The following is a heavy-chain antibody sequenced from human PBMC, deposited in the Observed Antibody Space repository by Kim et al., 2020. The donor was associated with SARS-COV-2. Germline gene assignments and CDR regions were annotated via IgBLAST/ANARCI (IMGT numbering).Heavy chain of an antibody. J-gene: IGHJ5*02. CDR2: NWYN. CDR3: ARKNYFDT. V-gene: IGHV6-1*01. D-gene: IGHD1-7*01. Sequence: NWYNGYAVSVKIRITINPDTSKNEFSLQLNSVTPEDTAVYYCARKNYFDTWGQGTLVTVSS.